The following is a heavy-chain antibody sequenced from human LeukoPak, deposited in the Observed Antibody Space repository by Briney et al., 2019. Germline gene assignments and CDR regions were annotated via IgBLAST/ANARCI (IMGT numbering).Heavy chain of an antibody. CDR1: GGSISSHY. J-gene: IGHJ5*02. D-gene: IGHD1-14*01. CDR3: ARESGITVAGFDP. V-gene: IGHV4-59*11. CDR2: IYYSGST. Sequence: SETLSLTCTVSGGSISSHYWSGILQPPGKGLEWIGYIYYSGSTNYNPSLKSRVTISVDTSKNQFSLKLSSVTAADTAVYYCARESGITVAGFDPWGQGTLVTVSS.